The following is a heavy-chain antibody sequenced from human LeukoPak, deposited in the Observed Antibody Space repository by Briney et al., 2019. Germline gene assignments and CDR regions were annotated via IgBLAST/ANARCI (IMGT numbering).Heavy chain of an antibody. CDR2: ISYDGSNK. J-gene: IGHJ5*02. CDR3: ARDPGTTGRRGNWFDP. Sequence: GGSLRLSCAVSGLTLSSYAMHWVRQAPGKGLEWVAVISYDGSNKYYADSVKGRFTISRDNSENTLDLRMNGLRAEDTAVYYCARDPGTTGRRGNWFDPWGQGTLVTVSS. D-gene: IGHD1-1*01. CDR1: GLTLSSYA. V-gene: IGHV3-30-3*01.